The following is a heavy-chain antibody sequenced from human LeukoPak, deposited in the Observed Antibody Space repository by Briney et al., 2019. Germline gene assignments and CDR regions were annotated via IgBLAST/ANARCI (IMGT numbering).Heavy chain of an antibody. D-gene: IGHD3-10*01. J-gene: IGHJ4*02. CDR3: ASQTYYQDQTLGY. CDR2: IIPIFGTA. CDR1: GGTFSSYA. V-gene: IGHV1-69*05. Sequence: ASVKVSCKASGGTFSSYAISWVRQAPGQGLEWMGRIIPIFGTANYAQKFQGRVTITTDESTSTAYMELSSLRSEDTAVYYCASQTYYQDQTLGYWGQGTLVTVSS.